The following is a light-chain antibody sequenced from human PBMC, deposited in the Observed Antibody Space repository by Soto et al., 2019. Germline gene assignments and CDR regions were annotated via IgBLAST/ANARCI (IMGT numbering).Light chain of an antibody. CDR3: QHHNSYSQT. CDR2: GAS. V-gene: IGKV1-5*01. J-gene: IGKJ1*01. CDR1: QSIGYY. Sequence: DIQLTQSPPTLSASVGDRVTITCRASQSIGYYLAWYQQMPGKAPKLLIYGASSLQSGVPSRFSGSGSGTEFTLTISSLQPDDFATYFCQHHNSYSQTFGQGTKV.